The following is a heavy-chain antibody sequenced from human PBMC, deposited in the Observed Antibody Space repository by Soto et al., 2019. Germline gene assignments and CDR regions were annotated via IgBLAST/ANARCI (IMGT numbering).Heavy chain of an antibody. CDR3: ARVGGFGATTIDY. CDR1: GGSISSGDYY. J-gene: IGHJ4*02. D-gene: IGHD3-10*01. Sequence: SETLSLTCTVSGGSISSGDYYWSWIRQPPGKGLEWIGYIYYSWSTYYNPSLNSRVTISVDTSKNQFSLKLSSVTAADTAVYYCARVGGFGATTIDYWGQGTLVTVSS. V-gene: IGHV4-30-4*01. CDR2: IYYSWST.